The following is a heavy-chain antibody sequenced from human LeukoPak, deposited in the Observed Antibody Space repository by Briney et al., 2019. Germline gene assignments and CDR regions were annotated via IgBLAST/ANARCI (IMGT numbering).Heavy chain of an antibody. J-gene: IGHJ4*02. CDR3: ARTSLSGDGYKVGYFDY. Sequence: PGGSLRLSCVGSGFTFSSYSMNWVRQVPGKGLEWVSLIYSSGSAYYADSVKGRFTISRDHSKNTLYLQMNSLTAEDTAVYYCARTSLSGDGYKVGYFDYWGQGTLVTVSS. D-gene: IGHD5-24*01. CDR2: IYSSGSA. CDR1: GFTFSSYS. V-gene: IGHV3-53*01.